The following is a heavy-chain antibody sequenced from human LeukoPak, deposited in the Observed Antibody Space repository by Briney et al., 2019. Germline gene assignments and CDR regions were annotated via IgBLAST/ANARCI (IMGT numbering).Heavy chain of an antibody. Sequence: SETLSLTCTVSGGSISSYYWSWIRQPPGKGLEWIGYIYCSGSTNYNPSLKSRVTMSVDTSKNQFSLKLSSVTAADTAVYYCAKGGTVTTIWGQGTLVTVSS. CDR2: IYCSGST. CDR1: GGSISSYY. V-gene: IGHV4-59*12. J-gene: IGHJ4*02. CDR3: AKGGTVTTI. D-gene: IGHD4-17*01.